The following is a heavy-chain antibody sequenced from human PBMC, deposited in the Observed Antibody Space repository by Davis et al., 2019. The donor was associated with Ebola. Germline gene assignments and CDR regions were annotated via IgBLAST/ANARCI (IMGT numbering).Heavy chain of an antibody. V-gene: IGHV3-33*01. CDR2: IWYDGSNK. D-gene: IGHD4-11*01. CDR3: ARSLFVYGNYAWGAFDI. CDR1: GFTFSSYG. J-gene: IGHJ3*02. Sequence: GGSLRLSCAASGFTFSSYGMHWVRQAPGKGLEWVAVIWYDGSNKYYADSVKGRFTISRDNSKNTLYLQMNSLRAEDTAVYYCARSLFVYGNYAWGAFDIWGQGTMVTVSS.